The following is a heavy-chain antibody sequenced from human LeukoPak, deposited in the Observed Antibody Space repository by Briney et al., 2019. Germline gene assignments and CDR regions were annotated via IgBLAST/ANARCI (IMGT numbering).Heavy chain of an antibody. CDR3: ARDISDCSSTSCRDAH. CDR2: ISSSGSTI. D-gene: IGHD2-2*01. V-gene: IGHV3-11*04. Sequence: GGSLRLSCAASGFTFSDYYMSWIRQAPGKGLEWVSYISSSGSTIYYADSVKGRFTISRDNAKNSLYLQMNSLRAEDTAVYYCARDISDCSSTSCRDAHWGQGTLVTVSS. CDR1: GFTFSDYY. J-gene: IGHJ4*02.